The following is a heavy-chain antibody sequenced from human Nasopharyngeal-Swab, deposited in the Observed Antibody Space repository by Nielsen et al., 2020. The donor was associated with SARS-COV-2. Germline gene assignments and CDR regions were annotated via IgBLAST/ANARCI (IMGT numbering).Heavy chain of an antibody. CDR3: ARLGEPGALTPHRWYFDL. D-gene: IGHD4-23*01. J-gene: IGHJ2*01. CDR1: GFTFSAYA. V-gene: IGHV3-23*01. Sequence: GGSLRLSCAASGFTFSAYAMTWVRQAPGKGLEWVSAISDSGSPTHYADSVKGRFTISRDNSRNTLYLQMNTLRAEDTAVYYCARLGEPGALTPHRWYFDLWGRGTLVTVSS. CDR2: ISDSGSPT.